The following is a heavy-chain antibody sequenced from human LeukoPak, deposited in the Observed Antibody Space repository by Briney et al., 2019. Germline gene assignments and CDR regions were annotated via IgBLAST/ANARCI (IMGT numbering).Heavy chain of an antibody. D-gene: IGHD2-8*01. CDR3: ARERERYCTNGVCYSDPFDY. Sequence: PGGSLRLSCAASGFTFSSYGMHWVRQAPGKGLEWVAVIWYDGSNKYYADSVKGRFTISRDNSKNTLYLQMNSLRAEDTAVYYCARERERYCTNGVCYSDPFDYWGQGTLVTVSS. J-gene: IGHJ4*02. CDR1: GFTFSSYG. V-gene: IGHV3-33*01. CDR2: IWYDGSNK.